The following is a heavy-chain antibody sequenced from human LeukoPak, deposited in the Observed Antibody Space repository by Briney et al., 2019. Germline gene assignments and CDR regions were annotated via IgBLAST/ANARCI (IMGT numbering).Heavy chain of an antibody. J-gene: IGHJ4*02. CDR3: ARLEMATIYYVFDY. D-gene: IGHD5-24*01. CDR2: TYHRSKWYN. CDR1: GDSFSSNSAA. V-gene: IGHV6-1*01. Sequence: SQTLSLTCAISGDSFSSNSAAWNWLRQSPSRGLEWLGRTYHRSKWYNDYAVSVKSRITINPDTSKNQFSLQLNSVTPEDTAVYYCARLEMATIYYVFDYWGQGTLVTVSS.